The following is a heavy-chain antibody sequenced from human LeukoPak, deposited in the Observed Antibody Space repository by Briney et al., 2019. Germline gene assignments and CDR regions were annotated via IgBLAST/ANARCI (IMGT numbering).Heavy chain of an antibody. CDR2: FYSGGAT. Sequence: GGSLRLSCAASGFIVSANYMSWVRQTPGKGLEWVSIFYSGGATFYVDSVKGRFTISRDNSKNMLYLQMNSLRAEDTAVYYCAKGLSPFDPWGQGTLVTVSS. V-gene: IGHV3-53*01. CDR3: AKGLSPFDP. J-gene: IGHJ5*02. CDR1: GFIVSANY. D-gene: IGHD4/OR15-4a*01.